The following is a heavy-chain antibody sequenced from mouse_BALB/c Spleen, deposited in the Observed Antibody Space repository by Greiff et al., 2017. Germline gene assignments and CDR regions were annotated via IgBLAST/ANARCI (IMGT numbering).Heavy chain of an antibody. CDR3: ARKGGYDERVYAMDY. CDR2: IDPANGNT. J-gene: IGHJ4*01. Sequence: VQLQQSGAELVKPGASVKLSCTASGFNIKDTYMHWVKQRPEQGLEWIGRIDPANGNTKYDPKFQGKATITADTSSNTAYLQLSSLTSEDTAVYYCARKGGYDERVYAMDYWGQGTSVTVSS. CDR1: GFNIKDTY. D-gene: IGHD2-2*01. V-gene: IGHV14-3*02.